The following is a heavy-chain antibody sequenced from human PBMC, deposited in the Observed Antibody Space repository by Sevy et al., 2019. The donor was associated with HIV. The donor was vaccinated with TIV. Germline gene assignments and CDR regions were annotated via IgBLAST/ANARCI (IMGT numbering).Heavy chain of an antibody. CDR1: GLSVSTNY. D-gene: IGHD4-17*01. J-gene: IGHJ6*02. CDR2: VYSGGRT. CDR3: APCSSGDSYYYGMDV. Sequence: GGSLRLSCAASGLSVSTNYMTWVRQAPGKGLEWVSVVYSGGRTEYADSVKGRFTIFRDISKNALFLELSSLTAEDTAVYYCAPCSSGDSYYYGMDVWGQGTTVTVSS. V-gene: IGHV3-53*01.